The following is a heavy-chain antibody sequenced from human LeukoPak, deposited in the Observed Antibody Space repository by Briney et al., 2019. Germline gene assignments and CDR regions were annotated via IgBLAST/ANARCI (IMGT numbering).Heavy chain of an antibody. CDR1: GFTFSSYS. J-gene: IGHJ4*02. CDR2: ISSSSSYI. Sequence: PGGSLRLSCAASGFTFSSYSMNWVRQAPGKGLEWVSSISSSSSYIYYADSVKGRFTISRDNAKNSLYLQMNSLRAEDTAVYYCARVVLSLAARYEYYFDYWGQGTLVTVSS. V-gene: IGHV3-21*01. CDR3: ARVVLSLAARYEYYFDY. D-gene: IGHD6-6*01.